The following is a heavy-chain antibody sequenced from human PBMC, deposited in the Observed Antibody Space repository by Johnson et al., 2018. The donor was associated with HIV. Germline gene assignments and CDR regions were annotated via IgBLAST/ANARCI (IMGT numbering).Heavy chain of an antibody. V-gene: IGHV3-7*03. D-gene: IGHD2-21*01. J-gene: IGHJ3*02. CDR2: IKQDGSEK. CDR3: ARGGHCGGDCAGAKQALDI. CDR1: GFTFSNYG. Sequence: VQLVESGGGVVQPGRSLRLSCAASGFTFSNYGIHWVRQAPGKGLEWVANIKQDGSEKYYVDSVKGRFTISRDNSKNTVLLQMNSLRVEDTAVYYCARGGHCGGDCAGAKQALDIWGQGTRVTVSS.